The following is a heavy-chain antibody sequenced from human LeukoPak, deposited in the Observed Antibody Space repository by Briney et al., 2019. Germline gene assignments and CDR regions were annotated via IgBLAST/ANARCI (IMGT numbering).Heavy chain of an antibody. CDR2: IWYDGSIE. V-gene: IGHV3-33*06. Sequence: GGSLRLSCAASGFTFSRYGMHWVRQAPGKGLGWVAVIWYDGSIEYYADSVKGRFTISKDNSRNTLYLQMNSLRAEDTAIYYCAKADEMNMDYWGQGTLVTVSS. J-gene: IGHJ4*02. CDR3: AKADEMNMDY. CDR1: GFTFSRYG. D-gene: IGHD2/OR15-2a*01.